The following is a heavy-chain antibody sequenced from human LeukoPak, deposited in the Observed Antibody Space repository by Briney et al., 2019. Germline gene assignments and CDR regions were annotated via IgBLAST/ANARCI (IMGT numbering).Heavy chain of an antibody. J-gene: IGHJ4*02. Sequence: GGSLRLSCVGSGFTFSDHWMHWVRQAPGKGLVWVSRIRNDGGETNYADSVKGRFTISRDNAKNTLYLQMNSLRAEDTAVYYCARDRAAVAGFIFDYWGQGTLVTVSS. V-gene: IGHV3-74*01. CDR3: ARDRAAVAGFIFDY. CDR2: IRNDGGET. CDR1: GFTFSDHW. D-gene: IGHD6-19*01.